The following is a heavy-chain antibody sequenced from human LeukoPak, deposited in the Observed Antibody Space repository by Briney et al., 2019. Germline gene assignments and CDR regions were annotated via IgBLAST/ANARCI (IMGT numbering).Heavy chain of an antibody. CDR3: ARDFSPMRADSTSGNVWFDAFDI. Sequence: PGGSLRLSCAASGFTFSNQWMAWVRQAPGKGLEWVANIKQDGSKEHYVDSVKGRFTISRDSAKNSVYLQMNSLRAEDTAVYYCARDFSPMRADSTSGNVWFDAFDIWGQGTMVTVSS. V-gene: IGHV3-7*01. CDR2: IKQDGSKE. J-gene: IGHJ3*02. CDR1: GFTFSNQW. D-gene: IGHD3-16*01.